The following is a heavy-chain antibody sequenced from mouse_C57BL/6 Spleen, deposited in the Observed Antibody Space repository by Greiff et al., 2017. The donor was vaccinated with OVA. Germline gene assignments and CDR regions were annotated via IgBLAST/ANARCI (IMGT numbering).Heavy chain of an antibody. CDR3: AREGNYYGSSSGYFDY. J-gene: IGHJ2*01. Sequence: QVHVKQSGPELVKPGASVKISCKASGYSFTSYYIHWVKQRPGQGLEWIGWIYPGSGNTKYNEKFKGKATLTADTSSSTAYMQLSSLTSEDSAVYYCAREGNYYGSSSGYFDYWGQGTTLTVSS. V-gene: IGHV1-66*01. CDR1: GYSFTSYY. D-gene: IGHD1-1*01. CDR2: IYPGSGNT.